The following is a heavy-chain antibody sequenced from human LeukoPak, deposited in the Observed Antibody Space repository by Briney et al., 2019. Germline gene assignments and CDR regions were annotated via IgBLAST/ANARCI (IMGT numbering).Heavy chain of an antibody. CDR2: IYSGDSDT. CDR1: GYCFTNYW. V-gene: IGHV5-51*01. Sequence: GESLNFSCKGCGYCFTNYWIAWVRQLAGPSVEWMGIIYSGDSDTRYSPSFHGQVTISADKSISTASLQWSSLKAWDTAMYYCARQDGVRGGYYYMDVWGKGTTVTVSS. J-gene: IGHJ6*03. D-gene: IGHD3-10*01. CDR3: ARQDGVRGGYYYMDV.